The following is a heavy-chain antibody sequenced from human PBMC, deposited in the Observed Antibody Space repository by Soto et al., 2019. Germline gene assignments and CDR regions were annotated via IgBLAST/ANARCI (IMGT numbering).Heavy chain of an antibody. CDR1: GGSISSYY. D-gene: IGHD3-9*01. CDR3: ASSAYDILTGYYNSHLPLGFDY. Sequence: SETLSLTGTVSGGSISSYYWSWIRQPPGKGLEWIGYIYYSGSTNYNPSLKSRVTISVDTSKNQFSLKLSSVTAADTAVYYCASSAYDILTGYYNSHLPLGFDYWGQGTLVTVSS. CDR2: IYYSGST. V-gene: IGHV4-59*01. J-gene: IGHJ4*02.